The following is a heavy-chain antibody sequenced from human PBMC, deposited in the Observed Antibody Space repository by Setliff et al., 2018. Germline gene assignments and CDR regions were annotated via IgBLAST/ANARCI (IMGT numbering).Heavy chain of an antibody. J-gene: IGHJ6*03. V-gene: IGHV1-3*01. Sequence: ASVKVSCKASGYTFTSYAMHWVRQAPGQRLEWMGWINAGNGNTKYSQKFQGRVTITRDTSASTAYMELSSLRSEDTAVYCCARDKLWLMGYYYYYYMDVWGKGTTVTV. CDR3: ARDKLWLMGYYYYYYMDV. CDR1: GYTFTSYA. D-gene: IGHD5-18*01. CDR2: INAGNGNT.